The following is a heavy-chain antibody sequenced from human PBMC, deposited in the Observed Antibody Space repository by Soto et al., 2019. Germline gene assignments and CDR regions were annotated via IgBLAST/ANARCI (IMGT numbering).Heavy chain of an antibody. Sequence: EVQLVESGGGLVQPGRSLRLSCAASGFTFDEYAMHWVRQAPGKGLEWVSSISWSSANIAYADSVKGRFTISRDNAXNXLXXQMNSLRAEDTALYYCAKDKGGDSRHYYYYYGMDVWGQGTTVTVSS. CDR3: AKDKGGDSRHYYYYYGMDV. J-gene: IGHJ6*02. CDR2: ISWSSANI. CDR1: GFTFDEYA. V-gene: IGHV3-9*01. D-gene: IGHD3-22*01.